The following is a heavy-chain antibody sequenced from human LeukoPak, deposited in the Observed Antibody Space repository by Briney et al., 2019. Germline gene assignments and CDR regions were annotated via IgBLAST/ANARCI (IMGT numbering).Heavy chain of an antibody. CDR3: AADSGITMVRGAGFHPNVYYYYGMDV. V-gene: IGHV1-58*02. CDR1: GFTFTSSA. D-gene: IGHD3-10*01. CDR2: IVVGSGNT. Sequence: GTSVKVSCKASGFTFTSSAMQWVRQARGQRLEWIGWIVVGSGNTNYAQKFQERVTITRDMSTSTAYMELSSLRSEDTAVYYCAADSGITMVRGAGFHPNVYYYYGMDVWGQGTTVTVSS. J-gene: IGHJ6*02.